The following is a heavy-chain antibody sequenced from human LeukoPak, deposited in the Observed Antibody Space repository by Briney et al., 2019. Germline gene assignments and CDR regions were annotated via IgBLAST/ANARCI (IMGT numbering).Heavy chain of an antibody. CDR3: ARALTLITIFGVVNVWFDP. J-gene: IGHJ5*02. CDR2: ISAYNGNT. CDR1: GYTFTSDG. Sequence: GASVKVSCKASGYTFTSDGISWVRQAPGQGLEWMGWISAYNGNTNYAQKLQGRVTMTTDTSTSTAYMELRSLRSDDTAVYYCARALTLITIFGVVNVWFDPWGQGTLVTVSS. D-gene: IGHD3-3*01. V-gene: IGHV1-18*01.